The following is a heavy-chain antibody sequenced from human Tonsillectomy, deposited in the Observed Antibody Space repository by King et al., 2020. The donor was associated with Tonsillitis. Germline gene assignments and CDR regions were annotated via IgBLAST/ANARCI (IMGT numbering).Heavy chain of an antibody. D-gene: IGHD2-21*02. V-gene: IGHV3-20*04. CDR3: ARDIVVVTAILAEWYFDL. CDR1: GFTFGDYG. CDR2: INWNGGST. Sequence: VQLVESGGGVVRPGGSLRLSCAASGFTFGDYGMSWVRQAPGKGLEWVSGINWNGGSTGYADSVKGRFTISRDNAKNYLYLQMNSLRAEDTALYYCARDIVVVTAILAEWYFDLWGRGTLVTVSS. J-gene: IGHJ2*01.